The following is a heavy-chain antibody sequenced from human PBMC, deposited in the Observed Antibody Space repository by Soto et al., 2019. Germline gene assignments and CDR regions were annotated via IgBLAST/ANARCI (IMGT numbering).Heavy chain of an antibody. V-gene: IGHV3-7*01. Sequence: EVQLVESGGGLVQPGGSLRLSCAASEFTFSNFWMSWLRQARGRGLECVPNINQGGGATYYVDSEKGRFTISRDNARNTVYLQVDRPRAEETAVYYCATLLYHDRNGYYDDWGQGTLVTVSS. CDR1: EFTFSNFW. J-gene: IGHJ4*02. CDR2: INQGGGAT. CDR3: ATLLYHDRNGYYDD. D-gene: IGHD3-22*01.